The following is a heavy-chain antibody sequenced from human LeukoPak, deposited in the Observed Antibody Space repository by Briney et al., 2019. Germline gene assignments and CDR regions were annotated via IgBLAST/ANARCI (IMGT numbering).Heavy chain of an antibody. CDR3: ARAKRRYSSSSYWFDP. CDR1: GYTFTSYY. D-gene: IGHD6-6*01. CDR2: INPSGGST. V-gene: IGHV1-46*01. Sequence: ASVKVSCKASGYTFTSYYMHWVRQAPGQGLEWMGIINPSGGSTSYAQKFQGRVTMTRDTSTSTAYMELRSLRSDDTAVYYYARAKRRYSSSSYWFDPWGQGTLVTVSS. J-gene: IGHJ5*02.